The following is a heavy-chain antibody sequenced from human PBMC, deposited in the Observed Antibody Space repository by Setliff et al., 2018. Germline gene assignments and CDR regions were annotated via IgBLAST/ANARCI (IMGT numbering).Heavy chain of an antibody. D-gene: IGHD6-19*01. CDR3: ARSPPNRGFGSGWYGDF. J-gene: IGHJ4*02. CDR1: GYTFTSYG. Sequence: ASVKVSCKASGYTFTSYGVSWVRQAPGQGLEWMGWISTYTANTKYAQRFQGRVTMTTDTSTSTAYMELRSLRSDDTAVYYCARSPPNRGFGSGWYGDFWGQGTLVTVSS. V-gene: IGHV1-18*01. CDR2: ISTYTANT.